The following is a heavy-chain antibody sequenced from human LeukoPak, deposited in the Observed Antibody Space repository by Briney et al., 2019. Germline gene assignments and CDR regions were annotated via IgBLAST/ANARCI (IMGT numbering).Heavy chain of an antibody. CDR3: AADPDFINMDRPVYWYFDL. D-gene: IGHD3-10*01. V-gene: IGHV1-58*02. Sequence: SVKVSCKASGFTLTSAAMQWVRQARGQRLEWIGRIVLGSGTTNYAQNFQERVTITRDMSTSTVSMELSSLRSEDTAVYYCAADPDFINMDRPVYWYFDLWGRGTLVTVPS. CDR1: GFTLTSAA. CDR2: IVLGSGTT. J-gene: IGHJ2*01.